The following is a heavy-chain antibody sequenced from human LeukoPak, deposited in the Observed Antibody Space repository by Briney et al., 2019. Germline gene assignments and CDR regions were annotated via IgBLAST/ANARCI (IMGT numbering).Heavy chain of an antibody. CDR2: MNPSSGDT. D-gene: IGHD3-3*01. Sequence: GASVKGSCKASGYTFPSFYIHWVRPAPGQGPEWMGWMNPSSGDTGYAQKFQGRVTFTRDTSTNTAYMELSSLTSEDTAVYYCARGIWSGQGRVLFGYWGQGILVTVSS. J-gene: IGHJ4*02. CDR1: GYTFPSFY. CDR3: ARGIWSGQGRVLFGY. V-gene: IGHV1-8*03.